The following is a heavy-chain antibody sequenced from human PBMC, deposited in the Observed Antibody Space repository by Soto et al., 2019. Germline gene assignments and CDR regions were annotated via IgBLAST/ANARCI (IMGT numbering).Heavy chain of an antibody. D-gene: IGHD2-2*01. CDR1: GYTFTGYY. CDR2: INPNSGGT. J-gene: IGHJ6*02. V-gene: IGHV1-2*02. CDR3: AREYIVVVPAAAFNYYYYGMGV. Sequence: GASVKVSFKASGYTFTGYYMQWVRQAPGQGLEWMGCINPNSGGTNYAQKFQGRVTMTRDTSISTAYMELSRLRSDDTAVYYCAREYIVVVPAAAFNYYYYGMGVWGQGTTVTVSS.